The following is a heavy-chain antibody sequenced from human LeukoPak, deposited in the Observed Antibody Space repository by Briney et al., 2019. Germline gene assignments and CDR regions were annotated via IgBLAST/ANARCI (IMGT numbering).Heavy chain of an antibody. Sequence: ASVKVSCKASGYTFTGYYMHWGRQAPGQGLEWMGWINPNSGGTNYAQKFQGRVTMTRDTSLSTAYMELSRLRSDDTAVYYCARVGIFGVVISVPYFDYWGQGTLVTVSS. CDR1: GYTFTGYY. D-gene: IGHD3-3*01. CDR3: ARVGIFGVVISVPYFDY. CDR2: INPNSGGT. V-gene: IGHV1-2*02. J-gene: IGHJ4*02.